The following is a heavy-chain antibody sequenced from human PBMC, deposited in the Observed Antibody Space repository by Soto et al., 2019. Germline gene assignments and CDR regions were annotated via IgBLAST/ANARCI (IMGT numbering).Heavy chain of an antibody. J-gene: IGHJ6*02. CDR2: IIPVFRAA. CDR1: GGTFSTSA. Sequence: QVQLVQSGSEVKKPGSSVKVSCKVSGGTFSTSAVSWVRQAPGQGFEWMGGIIPVFRAADYAQKFQGRITITADESARKAFLKLTGLGFEYTAVYYCARDKDRPQLGGNDYYITDVWGQGNTVTVSS. D-gene: IGHD1-1*01. V-gene: IGHV1-69*12. CDR3: ARDKDRPQLGGNDYYITDV.